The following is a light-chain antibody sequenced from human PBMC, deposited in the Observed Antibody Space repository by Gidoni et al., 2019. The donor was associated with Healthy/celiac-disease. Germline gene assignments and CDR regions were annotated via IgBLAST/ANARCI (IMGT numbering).Light chain of an antibody. CDR1: SLRSYY. Sequence: SSELTQDPAVSVALGQTVRITCQGDSLRSYYASWYQQKPGQAPVLVLYGKNNRPSGIPDRFSGSSSGNTASLTITGAQAEDEADYYCNSRDSSGNHLHYVFGTGTKVTVL. V-gene: IGLV3-19*01. CDR3: NSRDSSGNHLHYV. J-gene: IGLJ1*01. CDR2: GKN.